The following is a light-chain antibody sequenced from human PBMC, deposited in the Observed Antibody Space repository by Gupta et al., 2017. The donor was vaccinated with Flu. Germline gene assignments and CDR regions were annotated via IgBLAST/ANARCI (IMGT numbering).Light chain of an antibody. V-gene: IGKV2-30*02. CDR1: ERLEHSDGNTD. J-gene: IGKJ1*01. Sequence: DVVMTQSQLSPPVILGQPASISCTSNERLEHSDGNTDLHFQQRPGQSPRLLIYKISNRNSGVPDRISGRGSGTEFTLKISRVEAEDVGIYYCQHDVKCPWTFGQETKVEIK. CDR2: KIS. CDR3: QHDVKCPWT.